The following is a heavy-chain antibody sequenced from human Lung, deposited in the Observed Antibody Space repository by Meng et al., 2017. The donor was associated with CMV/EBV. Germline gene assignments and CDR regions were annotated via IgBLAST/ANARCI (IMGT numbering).Heavy chain of an antibody. CDR3: AKGELQYSITWDTTDYSYFGMDV. Sequence: GESXKISCEASGFNFNNHAMHWVRQAPGKGLEWVTLIRYDGSSEYYGDSVKGRFIISRDNYKNTLYLQMNSLRAEDTSVYYCAKGELQYSITWDTTDYSYFGMDVWXQGTXVTVSS. D-gene: IGHD5-18*01. CDR1: GFNFNNHA. J-gene: IGHJ6*02. CDR2: IRYDGSSE. V-gene: IGHV3-30*02.